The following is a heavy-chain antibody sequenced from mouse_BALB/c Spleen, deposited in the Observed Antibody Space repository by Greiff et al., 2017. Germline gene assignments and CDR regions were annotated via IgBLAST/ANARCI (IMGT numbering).Heavy chain of an antibody. V-gene: IGHV1-87*01. CDR3: ARLYYYGSSWYFDV. CDR2: IYPEDGDT. Sequence: VKLQESGAELARPGASVKLSCKASGYTFTSYWMQWVKQRPGQGLEWIGAIYPEDGDTRYTQKFKGKATLTADKSSSTAYMQLSSLASEDSAVYYCARLYYYGSSWYFDVWGAGTTVTVSS. J-gene: IGHJ1*01. D-gene: IGHD1-1*01. CDR1: GYTFTSYW.